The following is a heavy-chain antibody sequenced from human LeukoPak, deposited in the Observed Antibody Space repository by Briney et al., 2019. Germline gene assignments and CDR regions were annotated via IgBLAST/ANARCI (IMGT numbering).Heavy chain of an antibody. CDR1: GYTFTTHD. Sequence: ASVTVSCKASGYTFTTHDLTWVRQAPGQGLEWMGWMNPGNGDTAYAQKFQGRVAMTRDTSMSTAYMELNNLGSEDTAIYYCARGLGDYNTDWFPVSGYWGQGTPVTVSS. D-gene: IGHD3-9*01. V-gene: IGHV1-8*01. CDR3: ARGLGDYNTDWFPVSGY. CDR2: MNPGNGDT. J-gene: IGHJ4*02.